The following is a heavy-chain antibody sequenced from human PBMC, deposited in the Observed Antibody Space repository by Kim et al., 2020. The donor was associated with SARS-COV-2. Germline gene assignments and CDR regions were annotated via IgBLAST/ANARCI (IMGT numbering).Heavy chain of an antibody. V-gene: IGHV4-39*01. CDR2: VHYSEST. CDR1: GGSLSSSPYY. D-gene: IGHD2-15*01. CDR3: AATGKLLHAASWFDP. J-gene: IGHJ5*02. Sequence: SETLSLTCTVSGGSLSSSPYYWAWIRQPPGKAPEWIGNVHYSESTYDNPSLRSRVTISVDTSKNQFSLRLKSVTAADTAVYYCAATGKLLHAASWFDPWGQGILVTVS.